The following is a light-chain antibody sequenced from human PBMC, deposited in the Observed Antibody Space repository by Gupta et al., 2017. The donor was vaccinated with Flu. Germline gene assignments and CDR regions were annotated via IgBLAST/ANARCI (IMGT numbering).Light chain of an antibody. CDR1: SSDVGGYKY. J-gene: IGLJ1*01. CDR3: SSYTTSITYV. V-gene: IGLV2-14*01. Sequence: QSALTQPASVSGSPGQSITISCIGTSSDVGGYKYVSWYQQHPGKAPKLMIYEVSKRPSGVSNRFSGSKSGNTASLTISGLQAEDEADYYCSSYTTSITYVFGTGTKVTVL. CDR2: EVS.